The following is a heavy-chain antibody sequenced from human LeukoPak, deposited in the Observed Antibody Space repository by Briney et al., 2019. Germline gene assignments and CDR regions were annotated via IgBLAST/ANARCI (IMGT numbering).Heavy chain of an antibody. D-gene: IGHD2-2*01. J-gene: IGHJ5*02. CDR2: ISGSGGST. Sequence: PGGSLRLSCAASGFTFSSYSMSWVRQAPGKGLEWVSAISGSGGSTYYADSVKGRFTISRDNSKNTLYLQMNSLRAEDTAVYYCATVPCVISSCSPDNWFDPWGQGTLATVSS. CDR3: ATVPCVISSCSPDNWFDP. V-gene: IGHV3-23*01. CDR1: GFTFSSYS.